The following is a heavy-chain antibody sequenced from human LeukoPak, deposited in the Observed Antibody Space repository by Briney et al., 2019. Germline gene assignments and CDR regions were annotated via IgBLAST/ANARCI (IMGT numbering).Heavy chain of an antibody. Sequence: GGSLRLSCAASGFTFSSYSMNWVRQAPGKGLEWVSSINSSSSYIYYADSVKGRFTISRDNAKNSLYLQMNSLRAEDTAVYYCARVPLGTQQPTWWGQRTLVTVSS. J-gene: IGHJ4*02. CDR3: ARVPLGTQQPTW. CDR1: GFTFSSYS. V-gene: IGHV3-21*01. D-gene: IGHD5-18*01. CDR2: INSSSSYI.